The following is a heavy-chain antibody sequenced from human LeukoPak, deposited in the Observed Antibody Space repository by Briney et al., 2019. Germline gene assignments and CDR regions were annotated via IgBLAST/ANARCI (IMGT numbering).Heavy chain of an antibody. CDR3: ARARIVLGPRGVPAAIRQKHNWFDP. Sequence: SETLSLTCAVYGGSFSGYYWSWIRQSPGKGLEWIGEINQSGSTNYNPSLKSRVIISVDTPKNQFSLKLSSVTAADTAVYYCARARIVLGPRGVPAAIRQKHNWFDPWGQGTLVTVSS. D-gene: IGHD2-2*01. CDR1: GGSFSGYY. J-gene: IGHJ5*02. V-gene: IGHV4-34*01. CDR2: INQSGST.